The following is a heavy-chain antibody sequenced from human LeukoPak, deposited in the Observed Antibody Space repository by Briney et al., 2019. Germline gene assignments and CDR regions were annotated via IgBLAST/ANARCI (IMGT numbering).Heavy chain of an antibody. Sequence: LSLTCTVSGGSINSHYWSWIRQAPGKGLEWVSYSSSSGSTIYYADSVKGRFAISRDNAKNSLYLQMNSLRAEDTAVYYCARRRDFIDYWGQGTLVTVSS. CDR1: GGSINSHY. CDR3: ARRRDFIDY. J-gene: IGHJ4*02. D-gene: IGHD3/OR15-3a*01. V-gene: IGHV3-11*01. CDR2: SSSSGSTI.